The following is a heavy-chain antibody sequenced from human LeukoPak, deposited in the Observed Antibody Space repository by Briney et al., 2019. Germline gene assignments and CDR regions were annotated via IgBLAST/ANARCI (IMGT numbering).Heavy chain of an antibody. Sequence: VKPSETLSLTCTVSGGSISSSNYYWGWVRQPPGKGLEWIGSIYYSGSTYYNPSLKSRVTISVDTSRNQFSMNLNSVTAADTAVYYCAKGAGPPWFDPWGQGTLVTVSS. CDR3: AKGAGPPWFDP. J-gene: IGHJ5*02. CDR2: IYYSGST. D-gene: IGHD6-19*01. V-gene: IGHV4-39*07. CDR1: GGSISSSNYY.